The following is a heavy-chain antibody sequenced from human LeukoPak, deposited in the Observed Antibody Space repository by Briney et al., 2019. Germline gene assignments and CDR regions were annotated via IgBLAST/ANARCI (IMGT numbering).Heavy chain of an antibody. CDR2: IRYDGSNK. J-gene: IGHJ6*03. CDR3: AKGPIGYCSSTSCYSRYYYMDV. Sequence: GGSLRLSCAASGFTFSSYGMHWVRQAPGKGLEWVAFIRYDGSNKYYADSVKGRFTISRDNSKNTLYLQMNSLRAEDTAVYYCAKGPIGYCSSTSCYSRYYYMDVWGKGTTVTISS. D-gene: IGHD2-2*01. V-gene: IGHV3-30*02. CDR1: GFTFSSYG.